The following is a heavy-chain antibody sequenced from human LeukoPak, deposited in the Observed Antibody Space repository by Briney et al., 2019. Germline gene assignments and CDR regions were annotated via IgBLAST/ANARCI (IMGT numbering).Heavy chain of an antibody. D-gene: IGHD3-22*01. J-gene: IGHJ4*02. CDR1: GYTFTSYG. V-gene: IGHV1-18*01. Sequence: GSVKVSCKASGYTFTSYGISWVRQAPGQGLEWMGWISVYNGNTNYTQELQGRVTMTTDTSTSTAYMELRSLRSDDTAVYYCARGPSPGYYDSSGYSPFDYWGQGTLVTVSS. CDR2: ISVYNGNT. CDR3: ARGPSPGYYDSSGYSPFDY.